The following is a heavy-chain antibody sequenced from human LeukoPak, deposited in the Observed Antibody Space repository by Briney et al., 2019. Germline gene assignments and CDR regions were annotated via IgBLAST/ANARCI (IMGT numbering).Heavy chain of an antibody. CDR2: INQDGSTK. CDR3: ARAAADVYYYYMDV. D-gene: IGHD6-13*01. V-gene: IGHV3-7*01. J-gene: IGHJ6*03. CDR1: GFTFSDAW. Sequence: GGSLRLSCAASGFTFSDAWMAWVRQAPGKGLEWVANINQDGSTKQYVDSVRGRFTISRDNAKNSLYLQMNSLRAEDTAVYYCARAAADVYYYYMDVWGKGTTVTVSS.